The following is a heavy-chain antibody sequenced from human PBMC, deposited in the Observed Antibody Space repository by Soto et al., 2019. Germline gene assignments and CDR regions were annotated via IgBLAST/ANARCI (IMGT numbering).Heavy chain of an antibody. D-gene: IGHD1-26*01. CDR2: IKSKADGGTT. CDR3: AKRPAYSGSYSAFNS. CDR1: GFSLDNAW. J-gene: IGHJ5*02. Sequence: PGGSLRLSCAASGFSLDNAWMNWVLQAPGKGLEWVGRIKSKADGGTTDYAAPVKGKFTISTDDSKNTLYLQMNILKTEDTAVYYCAKRPAYSGSYSAFNSWGQGTLVTVSS. V-gene: IGHV3-15*07.